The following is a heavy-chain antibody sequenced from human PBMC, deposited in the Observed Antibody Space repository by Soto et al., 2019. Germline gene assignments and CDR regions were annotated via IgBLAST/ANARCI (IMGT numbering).Heavy chain of an antibody. Sequence: EVQLLQSGGGLVQPGGSLRLSCAASGFSFNTYGVTWVRQAPGKRLEWVSGLSDGTGSTFYADSVKGRFTISRDNSNNTMYLQMNSLRVEDTAVYYCAKWNGYGHYWGQGTLVTVSS. CDR3: AKWNGYGHY. D-gene: IGHD1-1*01. CDR1: GFSFNTYG. V-gene: IGHV3-23*01. J-gene: IGHJ4*02. CDR2: LSDGTGST.